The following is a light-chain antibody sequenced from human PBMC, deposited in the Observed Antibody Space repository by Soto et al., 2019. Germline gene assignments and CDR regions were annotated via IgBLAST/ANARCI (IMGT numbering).Light chain of an antibody. CDR1: QSVLYRSDSKNY. V-gene: IGKV4-1*01. Sequence: DIVMTQSPDSLAVSLGERATMNCKSSQSVLYRSDSKNYLAWYQQKPGQPPKLIIHWASTRESGVPDRFSGSGSGTDFTLTISSLQAEDVAVYYCQQYYSTPLTFAGGTKVDIK. CDR2: WAS. J-gene: IGKJ4*01. CDR3: QQYYSTPLT.